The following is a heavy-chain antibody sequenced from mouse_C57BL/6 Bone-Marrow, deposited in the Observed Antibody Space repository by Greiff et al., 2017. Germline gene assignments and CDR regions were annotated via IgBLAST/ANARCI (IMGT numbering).Heavy chain of an antibody. CDR2: IRNKANGYTT. CDR3: ARTYDYLDD. D-gene: IGHD2-3*01. Sequence: EVQLVESGGGLVQPGGSLSLSCAASGFTFTDYYMSWVRQPPGKALEWLGFIRNKANGYTTEYSASVKGRFTISRDNSQSILYLQMNALRAEDSATYYCARTYDYLDDWGQGTTLTVSS. V-gene: IGHV7-3*01. J-gene: IGHJ2*01. CDR1: GFTFTDYY.